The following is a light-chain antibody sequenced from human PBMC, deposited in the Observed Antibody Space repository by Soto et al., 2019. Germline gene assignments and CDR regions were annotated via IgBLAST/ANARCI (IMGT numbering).Light chain of an antibody. CDR2: DAS. CDR1: QSISSY. Sequence: EIVLTQSPATLSLSPGERATLSCRASQSISSYLAWYQQKPGQAPRLLIYDASNRATGIPARFSGSGSGTDFTLTISSLEPEDFAVYYCQQRGNWPPTFGLGTKVEIK. V-gene: IGKV3-11*01. CDR3: QQRGNWPPT. J-gene: IGKJ1*01.